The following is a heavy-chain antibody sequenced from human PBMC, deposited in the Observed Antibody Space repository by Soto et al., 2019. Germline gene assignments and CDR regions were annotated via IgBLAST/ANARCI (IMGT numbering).Heavy chain of an antibody. CDR3: ARGPLVVFNYFES. CDR1: GGTFRNYP. Sequence: GASVKVSCKASGGTFRNYPINWVRQAPGQGLEWMGSIFPLTDIPDYAQNFQARLTISADKSTSTAYMELSSLTSDDTAMYFCARGPLVVFNYFESWGQGTLVTVSS. V-gene: IGHV1-69*04. J-gene: IGHJ4*02. CDR2: IFPLTDIP.